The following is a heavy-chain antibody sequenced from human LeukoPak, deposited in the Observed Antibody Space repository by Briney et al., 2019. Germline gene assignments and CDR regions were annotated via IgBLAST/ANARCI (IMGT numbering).Heavy chain of an antibody. CDR2: IRYDGSNK. V-gene: IGHV3-30*02. D-gene: IGHD2-2*01. CDR3: AKDGVKSLAAAMGEVDY. J-gene: IGHJ4*02. CDR1: GFTFSSYG. Sequence: GGSLRLSCAASGFTFSSYGMHWVRQAPGKGLEWVAFIRYDGSNKYYADSVKGRFTISRDNSKNTLYLQMNSLRAEDTAVYYCAKDGVKSLAAAMGEVDYWGQGTLVTVSS.